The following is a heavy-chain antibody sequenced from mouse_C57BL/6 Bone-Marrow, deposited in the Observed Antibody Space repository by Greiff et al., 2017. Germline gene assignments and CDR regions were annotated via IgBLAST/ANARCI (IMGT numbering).Heavy chain of an antibody. CDR2: ISGGGGNT. CDR1: GFTFSSYT. CDR3: ARWGTTVLDY. V-gene: IGHV5-9*01. Sequence: EVQLQESGGGLVKPGGSLKLSCAASGFTFSSYTMSWVRQTPEKRLEWVATISGGGGNTYYPDSVKGRFTISRDNAKNTLYLQMSSLRSEDTALYYCARWGTTVLDYWGQGTTLTVSS. D-gene: IGHD1-1*01. J-gene: IGHJ2*01.